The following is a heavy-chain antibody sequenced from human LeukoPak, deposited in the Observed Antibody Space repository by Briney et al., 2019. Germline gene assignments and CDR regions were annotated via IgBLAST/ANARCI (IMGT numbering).Heavy chain of an antibody. CDR2: ISWDGGST. J-gene: IGHJ5*02. V-gene: IGHV3-43D*03. Sequence: GGSLRLSCAASGFTFDDYAMHWVRQAPGKGLEWVSLISWDGGSTYYADSVKGRFTISRDNSKNSLYLQMNSLRAEDTALYYCAKDFFPYCSGGSCSNWFDPWGQGTLVTVSS. D-gene: IGHD2-15*01. CDR1: GFTFDDYA. CDR3: AKDFFPYCSGGSCSNWFDP.